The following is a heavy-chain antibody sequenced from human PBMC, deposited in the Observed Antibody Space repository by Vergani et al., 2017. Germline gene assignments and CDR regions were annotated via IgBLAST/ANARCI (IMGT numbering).Heavy chain of an antibody. J-gene: IGHJ6*02. Sequence: QVQLQESGPGLVKPSETLSLTCTVSGGSISSYYWSWIRQPPGKGLEWIGYIYYSGSTNYNPSLKSRVTISVDTSKNQFSLKLSSVTAADTAVYYCARGRNLFRYYYYYGMDVWGQXP. D-gene: IGHD2/OR15-2a*01. CDR1: GGSISSYY. CDR3: ARGRNLFRYYYYYGMDV. V-gene: IGHV4-59*01. CDR2: IYYSGST.